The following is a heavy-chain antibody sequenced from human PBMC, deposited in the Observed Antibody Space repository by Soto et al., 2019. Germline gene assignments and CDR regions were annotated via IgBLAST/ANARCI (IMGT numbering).Heavy chain of an antibody. Sequence: GESLKISCKGSGYSFTSYWIGWVRQMPGKGLEWMGIIYPGDSDTRYSPSFQGQVTFSADKSISTAYLQWSSLKASDTAMYYCATPGPRYYYDSSGYHLDYWGEGILVTVSS. J-gene: IGHJ4*02. CDR3: ATPGPRYYYDSSGYHLDY. CDR2: IYPGDSDT. V-gene: IGHV5-51*01. CDR1: GYSFTSYW. D-gene: IGHD3-22*01.